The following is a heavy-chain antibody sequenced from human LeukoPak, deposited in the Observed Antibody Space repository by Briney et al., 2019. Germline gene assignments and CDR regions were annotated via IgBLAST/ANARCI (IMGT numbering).Heavy chain of an antibody. CDR3: ARGVHYCSSTSCYRYNWFDP. CDR2: IYHSGST. V-gene: IGHV4-38-2*01. Sequence: PSETLSLTCAVSGYSISSGYYWGWIRQPPGKGLEWIGSIYHSGSTYYNPSLKSRVTISVDTSKNQFSLKLSSVTAADTAVYYCARGVHYCSSTSCYRYNWFDPWGQGTLVTVSS. CDR1: GYSISSGYY. D-gene: IGHD2-2*02. J-gene: IGHJ5*02.